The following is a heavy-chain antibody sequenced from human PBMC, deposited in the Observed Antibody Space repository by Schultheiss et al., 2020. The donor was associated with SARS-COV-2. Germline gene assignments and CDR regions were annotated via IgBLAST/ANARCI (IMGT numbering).Heavy chain of an antibody. D-gene: IGHD3-10*01. V-gene: IGHV1-2*06. CDR3: AKEDYYHGFDV. CDR2: INPNSGGT. J-gene: IGHJ6*02. Sequence: GESLKISCKASGYTFTDYYMHWVRQAPGQGLEWMGRINPNSGGTNYAQKFQGRVTMTRDTSISTAYMELSRLRSDDTAVYYCAKEDYYHGFDVWGQGTTVTVSS. CDR1: GYTFTDYY.